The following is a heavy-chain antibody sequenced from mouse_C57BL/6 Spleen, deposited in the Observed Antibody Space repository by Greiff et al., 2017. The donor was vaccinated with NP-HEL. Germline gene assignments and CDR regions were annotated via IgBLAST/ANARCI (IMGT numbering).Heavy chain of an antibody. D-gene: IGHD4-1*01. CDR2: IRLKSDNYAT. CDR3: TVSWDVESY. Sequence: EVKLMESGGGLVQPGGSMKLSCVASGFTFSNYWMNWVRQSPEKGLEWVAQIRLKSDNYATHYAESVKGRFTISRDDSKSSVYLQMNNLRAEDTGIYYCTVSWDVESYWGQGTTLTVSS. CDR1: GFTFSNYW. V-gene: IGHV6-3*01. J-gene: IGHJ2*01.